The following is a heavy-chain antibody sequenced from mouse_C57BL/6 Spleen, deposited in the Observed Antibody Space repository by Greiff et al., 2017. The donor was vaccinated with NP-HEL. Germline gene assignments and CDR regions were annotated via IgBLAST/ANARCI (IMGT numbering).Heavy chain of an antibody. Sequence: EVNVVESGGGLVQPGGSLKLFCAASGFTFSDYYMYWVRQTPEKRLEWVAYISNGGGSTYYLDTVKGRFTISRDNAKNTLYLQMSRLKSEDTAMYYCARQSVTGTYAMDYWGQGTSVTVSS. D-gene: IGHD4-1*01. CDR2: ISNGGGST. CDR3: ARQSVTGTYAMDY. V-gene: IGHV5-12*01. CDR1: GFTFSDYY. J-gene: IGHJ4*01.